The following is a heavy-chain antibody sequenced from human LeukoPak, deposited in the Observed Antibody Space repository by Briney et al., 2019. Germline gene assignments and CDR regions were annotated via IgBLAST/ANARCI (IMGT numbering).Heavy chain of an antibody. V-gene: IGHV1-24*01. CDR1: GYTLTELS. CDR2: FDPEDGET. Sequence: ASVKVSCKVSGYTLTELSMHWVRQAPGKGLEWMGGFDPEDGETIYAQKFQGRVTMTEDTSTDTAYMELSSLRSEDTAVYYCATDWPYYYDSSGYYYSWFDPWGQGTLVTVSS. D-gene: IGHD3-22*01. J-gene: IGHJ5*02. CDR3: ATDWPYYYDSSGYYYSWFDP.